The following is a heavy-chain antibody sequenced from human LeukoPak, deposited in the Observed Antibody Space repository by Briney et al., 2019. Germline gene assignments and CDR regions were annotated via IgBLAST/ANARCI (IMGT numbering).Heavy chain of an antibody. CDR3: ARDHSGWSDFDY. D-gene: IGHD6-19*01. Sequence: GRSLRLSCAASGFTVSTNYMHWVRQAPGKGLEWVSVIYPGGYTYYADSVQGRFTISRDNSKNTLYLQMNSLRADDTAMYYCARDHSGWSDFDYWGQGTLVTVSS. J-gene: IGHJ4*02. CDR1: GFTVSTNY. CDR2: IYPGGYT. V-gene: IGHV3-53*01.